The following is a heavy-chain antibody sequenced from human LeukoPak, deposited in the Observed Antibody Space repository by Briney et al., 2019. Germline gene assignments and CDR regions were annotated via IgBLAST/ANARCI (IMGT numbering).Heavy chain of an antibody. CDR3: ARDYYNDYEDTFDI. CDR2: VSGYDGRT. D-gene: IGHD4-11*01. J-gene: IGHJ3*02. CDR1: GYTFPSYG. V-gene: IGHV1-18*01. Sequence: ASVKVSGKASGYTFPSYGISWVRQAPGQGLEWMGWVSGYDGRTNYAQNLKGRVTVTAETSTSTVYMELRSLRSDDTAMYYCARDYYNDYEDTFDIWGQGTMVTVSS.